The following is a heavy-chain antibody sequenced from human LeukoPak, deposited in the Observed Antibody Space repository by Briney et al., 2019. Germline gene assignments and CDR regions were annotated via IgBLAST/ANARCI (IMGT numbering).Heavy chain of an antibody. V-gene: IGHV4-30-4*08. CDR2: IYYSGST. D-gene: IGHD4-23*01. J-gene: IGHJ5*02. CDR1: GGSISSGDYY. CDR3: ARVHGGKSGNWFDP. Sequence: PSETLSLTCTVSGGSISSGDYYWSWIRQPPGKGLEWIGYIYYSGSTYYNPSLKSRVTISVDTSKNQFSLELSSVTAADTAVYYCARVHGGKSGNWFDPWGQGTLVTVSS.